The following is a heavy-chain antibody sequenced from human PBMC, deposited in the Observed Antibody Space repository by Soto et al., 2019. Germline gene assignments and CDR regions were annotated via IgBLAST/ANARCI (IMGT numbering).Heavy chain of an antibody. J-gene: IGHJ4*02. CDR1: GFTFSSYT. CDR2: ISSSSSYI. Sequence: EVQLVESGGGLVKHGGSLRLSCAASGFTFSSYTMNWVRQAPGKGLEWVSSISSSSSYIYYADSVKGRFTSSRDNAKNSLYLQMNSLRAEDTAVYYGARDPHLGYGGQGTLVTVSS. V-gene: IGHV3-21*01. CDR3: ARDPHLGY. D-gene: IGHD3-3*02.